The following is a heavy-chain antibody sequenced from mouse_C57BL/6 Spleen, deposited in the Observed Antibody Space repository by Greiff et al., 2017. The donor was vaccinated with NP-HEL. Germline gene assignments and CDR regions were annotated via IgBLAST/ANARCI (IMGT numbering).Heavy chain of an antibody. D-gene: IGHD2-1*01. Sequence: VQLQQSGAELVKPGASVKISCKASGYAFSSYWMNWVKQRPGKGLEWIGQIYHGDGDTNYNGKFKGKATLTADKSSSTAYMQLSSLTSEDSAVYFCARRAHGNYWYFDVWGTGTTVTVSS. CDR3: ARRAHGNYWYFDV. CDR2: IYHGDGDT. J-gene: IGHJ1*03. CDR1: GYAFSSYW. V-gene: IGHV1-80*01.